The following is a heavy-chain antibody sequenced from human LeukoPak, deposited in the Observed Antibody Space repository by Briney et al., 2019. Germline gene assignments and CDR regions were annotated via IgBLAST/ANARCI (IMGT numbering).Heavy chain of an antibody. V-gene: IGHV3-23*01. Sequence: GGSLRLSCAASGFTFSSYAMSWVRQAPGKGLEWVSAISGSGGSTYYADSVKGRFTISRDNSKNTLYLQKNSLRAEDTAVYYCAKDKGHYYDFWSGLVRGFDYWGQGTLVTVSS. CDR3: AKDKGHYYDFWSGLVRGFDY. J-gene: IGHJ4*02. D-gene: IGHD3-3*01. CDR2: ISGSGGST. CDR1: GFTFSSYA.